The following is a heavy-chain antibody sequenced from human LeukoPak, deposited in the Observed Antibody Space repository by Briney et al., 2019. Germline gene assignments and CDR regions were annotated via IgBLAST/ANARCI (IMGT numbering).Heavy chain of an antibody. Sequence: GRSLRLSCAASGFTFNTYAMSWVRQAPGKGLDWVSAISGSGGSTYHADSVKGRFTISRDNSKNTLFLLMNKLRAEDTAVYYCAREFVVYNDYLWGTYHNDAFDIWGQGTMVTVSS. CDR1: GFTFNTYA. D-gene: IGHD3-16*01. CDR3: AREFVVYNDYLWGTYHNDAFDI. J-gene: IGHJ3*02. CDR2: ISGSGGST. V-gene: IGHV3-23*01.